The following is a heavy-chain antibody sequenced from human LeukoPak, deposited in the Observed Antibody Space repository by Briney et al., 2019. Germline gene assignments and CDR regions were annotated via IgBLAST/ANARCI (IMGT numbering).Heavy chain of an antibody. CDR3: ARVNWNPDY. CDR2: IHHSGST. CDR1: GYSISRGYH. D-gene: IGHD1-1*01. Sequence: SETLSLTCTVSGYSISRGYHWGWIRQPPGKGLEWIGSIHHSGSTYYNSSLKSRVTISVDTSKNQFSLKVSSVTAADTAVYYCARVNWNPDYWGQGTLVTVSS. J-gene: IGHJ4*02. V-gene: IGHV4-38-2*02.